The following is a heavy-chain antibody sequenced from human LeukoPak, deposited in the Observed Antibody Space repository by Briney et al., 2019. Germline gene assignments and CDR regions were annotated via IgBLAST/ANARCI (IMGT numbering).Heavy chain of an antibody. CDR3: AREPEKQGFDY. CDR1: GFTFSSYA. J-gene: IGHJ4*02. V-gene: IGHV3-30-3*01. CDR2: ISYDGSNK. Sequence: GGSLRLSCAASGFTFSSYAMHWVRQAPGKGLEWEAVISYDGSNKYYADSVKGRFTISRDNSKNTLYLQMNSLRAGDTAVYYCAREPEKQGFDYWGQGTLVTVSS.